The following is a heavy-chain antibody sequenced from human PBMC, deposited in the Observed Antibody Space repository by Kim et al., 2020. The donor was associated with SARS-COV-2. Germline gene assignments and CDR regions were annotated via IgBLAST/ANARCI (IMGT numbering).Heavy chain of an antibody. V-gene: IGHV4-39*02. CDR2: IYFGGNT. CDR1: GGSISTNNYY. J-gene: IGHJ2*01. Sequence: SETLSLTCFVSGGSISTNNYYWGWVRQPPGNGLEWIANIYFGGNTYYNPSLKRRVAISIDTSRNHFSLNVHSVTAADTAIYFCARLPVAAYWYFDLWGRG. CDR3: ARLPVAAYWYFDL.